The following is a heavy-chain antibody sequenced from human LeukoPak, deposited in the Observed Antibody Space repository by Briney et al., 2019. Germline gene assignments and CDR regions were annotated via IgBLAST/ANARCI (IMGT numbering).Heavy chain of an antibody. J-gene: IGHJ4*02. CDR1: GFTFSDYY. Sequence: GGSLRLSCAASGFTFSDYYMSWIRQAPGKGLEWVANIKQDGSEKYYVDSVKGRFTISRDNAKNSLYLQMNSLRAEDTAVYYCARHTDYYGSGTTPSKYRPFDYWGQGTLVTVSS. CDR2: IKQDGSEK. D-gene: IGHD3-10*01. V-gene: IGHV3-7*01. CDR3: ARHTDYYGSGTTPSKYRPFDY.